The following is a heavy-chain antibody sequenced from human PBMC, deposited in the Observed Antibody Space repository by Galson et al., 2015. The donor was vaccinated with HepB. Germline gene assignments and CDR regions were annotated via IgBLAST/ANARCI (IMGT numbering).Heavy chain of an antibody. CDR2: ISWNSVII. D-gene: IGHD6-13*01. V-gene: IGHV3-9*01. CDR3: AKGGANIAAVGIDY. Sequence: SLRLSCAASGFTFDNYAMHWVRQAPGKGLEWVSGISWNSVIIDYADSVKGRFTISRDNAKNSLFLQMNSLRAEDTALYYCAKGGANIAAVGIDYWGQGTLVTVSS. CDR1: GFTFDNYA. J-gene: IGHJ4*02.